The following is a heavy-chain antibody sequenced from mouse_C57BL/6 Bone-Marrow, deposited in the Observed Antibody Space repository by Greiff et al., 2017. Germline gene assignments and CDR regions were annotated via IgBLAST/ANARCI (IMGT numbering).Heavy chain of an antibody. CDR1: GFNIKDDY. CDR3: TTVYYDGSSSYWYFDV. V-gene: IGHV14-4*01. CDR2: IDPENGDT. Sequence: VQLKESGAELVRPGASVKLSCTASGFNIKDDYMHWVKQRPEQGLEWIGWIDPENGDTEYASKFQGKATITADTSSNTAYLQLSSLTSEDTAVYYCTTVYYDGSSSYWYFDVWGTGTTVTVSS. D-gene: IGHD1-1*01. J-gene: IGHJ1*03.